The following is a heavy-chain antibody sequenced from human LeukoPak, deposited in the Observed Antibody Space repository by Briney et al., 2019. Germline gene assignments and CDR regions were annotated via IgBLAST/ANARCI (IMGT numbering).Heavy chain of an antibody. CDR3: VRSYRDLTGYYNHFDY. CDR2: INSEGTST. J-gene: IGHJ4*02. CDR1: GFTFSSYW. Sequence: GGSLRLSCAASGFTFSSYWMHWVRQAPGKGLVWVSRINSEGTSTSFADSVKGRFTVSRDNAKNTLYLQMNSLRPEDTAVYYCVRSYRDLTGYYNHFDYWGQGNLVTVSS. D-gene: IGHD3-9*01. V-gene: IGHV3-74*01.